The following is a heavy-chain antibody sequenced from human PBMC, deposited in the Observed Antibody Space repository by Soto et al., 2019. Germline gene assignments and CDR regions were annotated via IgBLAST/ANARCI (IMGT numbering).Heavy chain of an antibody. D-gene: IGHD2-2*01. V-gene: IGHV3-15*07. CDR3: TTDLAAPIYYYYGMDV. CDR2: IKSKTDGGTT. Sequence: GGSLRLSCAASGFTFGNFGIHWVRQAPGKGLEWVGRIKSKTDGGTTDYAAPVKGRFTISRDDSKNTLYLQMNSLKTEDTAVYYCTTDLAAPIYYYYGMDVWGQGTTVTVSS. J-gene: IGHJ6*02. CDR1: GFTFGNFG.